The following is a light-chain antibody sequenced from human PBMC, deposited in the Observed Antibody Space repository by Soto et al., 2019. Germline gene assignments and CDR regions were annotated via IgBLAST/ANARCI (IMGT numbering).Light chain of an antibody. CDR3: QQSYSTPRT. Sequence: DIQMTQSPSSLSASVGDRVTITCRASQSISSYLNWYQQKPGKAPKHLIYAASSLQSGVPSRFSGSGSGTDFTLTISSLQPEDFATYYCQQSYSTPRTFGQGTKREIK. CDR1: QSISSY. V-gene: IGKV1-39*01. J-gene: IGKJ2*02. CDR2: AAS.